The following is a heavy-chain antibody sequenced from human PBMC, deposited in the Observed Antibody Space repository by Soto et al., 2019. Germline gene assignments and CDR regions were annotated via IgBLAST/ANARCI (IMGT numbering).Heavy chain of an antibody. Sequence: SETLSLTCTVPGGSISSSNWCSWVRQPPGKGLEWIGEIYHSGSTNYNPSLKSRVTISVDKSKNQFSLKLSSVTAADTAVYYCARVGYPYYDILTLGYWGQGTLVTVSS. CDR3: ARVGYPYYDILTLGY. D-gene: IGHD3-9*01. CDR2: IYHSGST. V-gene: IGHV4-4*02. CDR1: GGSISSSNW. J-gene: IGHJ4*02.